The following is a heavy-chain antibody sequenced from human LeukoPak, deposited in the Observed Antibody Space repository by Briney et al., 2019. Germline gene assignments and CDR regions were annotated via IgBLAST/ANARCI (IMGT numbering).Heavy chain of an antibody. J-gene: IGHJ3*02. CDR2: IYSGGST. Sequence: GGSLRLSCAASGLTVSSKVMSWVRQAPGKGLEWVSVIYSGGSTYYADSVKGRFTISRDNSKNTLYLQINSLRAEDTAVYYCATLARYAFDIWGQGTMVTVSS. CDR1: GLTVSSKV. D-gene: IGHD5-12*01. CDR3: ATLARYAFDI. V-gene: IGHV3-53*01.